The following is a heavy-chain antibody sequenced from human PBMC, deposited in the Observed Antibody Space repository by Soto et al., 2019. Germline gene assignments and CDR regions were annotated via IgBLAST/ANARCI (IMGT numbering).Heavy chain of an antibody. V-gene: IGHV3-30-3*01. CDR3: ARDPGYSSSWYINYYYGVDV. CDR2: ISYDGSNK. Sequence: QVQLVESGGGVVQPGRSLRLSCAASGFTFSSYAMHWVRQAPGKGLEWVAVISYDGSNKYYADSVKGRFTISRDNSKNTLYLQMNSLRAEDTAVYYCARDPGYSSSWYINYYYGVDVWGQGTTVTVSS. CDR1: GFTFSSYA. J-gene: IGHJ6*02. D-gene: IGHD6-13*01.